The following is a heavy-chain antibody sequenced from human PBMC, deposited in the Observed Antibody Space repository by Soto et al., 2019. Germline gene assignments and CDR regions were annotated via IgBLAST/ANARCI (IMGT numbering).Heavy chain of an antibody. CDR1: GYSFTSYW. V-gene: IGHV5-51*01. J-gene: IGHJ4*02. Sequence: GESLKISCKGSGYSFTSYWIGWVRQMPGKGLEWIGIIYPGDSHTIYSPSFQGQVTISADKSISTAYLQWSSLKATDTAMYYCARSYYDTSGNFDYWGQGTLVTVSS. CDR2: IYPGDSHT. D-gene: IGHD3-22*01. CDR3: ARSYYDTSGNFDY.